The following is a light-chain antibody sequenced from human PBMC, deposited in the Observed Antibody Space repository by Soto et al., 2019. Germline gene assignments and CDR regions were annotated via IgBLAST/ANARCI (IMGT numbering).Light chain of an antibody. Sequence: QSVLTQPRSVSGSHGQSVTISCTGTSSDVGGYNYVSWYQQHTGKAPKPMIYDVSQRPSGVPDRFSGPKSGNTASLTISGLQAEDEADYYCCSYAGSYTWVFGGGTKLTVL. CDR2: DVS. J-gene: IGLJ3*02. CDR3: CSYAGSYTWV. CDR1: SSDVGGYNY. V-gene: IGLV2-11*01.